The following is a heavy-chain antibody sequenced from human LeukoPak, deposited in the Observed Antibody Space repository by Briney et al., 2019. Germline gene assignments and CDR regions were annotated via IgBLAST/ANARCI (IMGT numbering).Heavy chain of an antibody. D-gene: IGHD3-16*01. CDR1: GGAISSYY. CDR2: IYYSGST. Sequence: PSGILSLTCPVSGGAISSYYWSWIRQPPGKGLKWIGYIYYSGSTNYNPSLNRRVTLTVDTSKNQFSLKLSSVTPAHTAVYYCARLAGGRGNDYWGQGTLVTLSS. CDR3: ARLAGGRGNDY. J-gene: IGHJ4*02. V-gene: IGHV4-59*08.